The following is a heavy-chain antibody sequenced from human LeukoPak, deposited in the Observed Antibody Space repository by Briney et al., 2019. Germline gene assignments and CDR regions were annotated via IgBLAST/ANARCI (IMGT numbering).Heavy chain of an antibody. D-gene: IGHD5-24*01. V-gene: IGHV1-2*06. CDR2: INPNSGGT. Sequence: ASVKVSCEASRFTFTGYYMHWVRQAPGQGLEWMGRINPNSGGTNYAQKFQGRVTMTRDTSISTAYMELSRLRSDDTAVYYCARVDGYNYEYYFDYWGQGTLVTVSS. CDR3: ARVDGYNYEYYFDY. CDR1: RFTFTGYY. J-gene: IGHJ4*02.